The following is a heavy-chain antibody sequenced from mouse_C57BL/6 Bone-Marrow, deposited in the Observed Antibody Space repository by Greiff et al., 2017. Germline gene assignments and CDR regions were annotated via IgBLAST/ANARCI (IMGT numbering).Heavy chain of an antibody. CDR1: GFNIKNTY. Sequence: VQLQQSVAELVRPGASVKLSCTASGFNIKNTYMHWVKQRPEQGLEWIGRIDPANGNTKYAPKFQGKATIAADTSSSTAYMQLSSLTSEDSAVYYCARRGSFYDCDVLFDVWGTGTTVTVSS. D-gene: IGHD2-4*01. V-gene: IGHV14-3*01. J-gene: IGHJ1*03. CDR3: ARRGSFYDCDVLFDV. CDR2: IDPANGNT.